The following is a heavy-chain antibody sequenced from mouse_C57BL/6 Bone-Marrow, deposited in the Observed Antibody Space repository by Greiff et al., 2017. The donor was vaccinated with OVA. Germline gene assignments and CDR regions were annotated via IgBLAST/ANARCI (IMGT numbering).Heavy chain of an antibody. Sequence: LVESGAELARPGASVKLSCKASGYTFTSYGISWVKQRTGQGLEWIGEIYPRSGNTYYNEKFKGKATLTADKSSSTAYMELRSLTSEDSAVYFCARYAGYFDYWGQGTTLTVSS. J-gene: IGHJ2*01. CDR2: IYPRSGNT. V-gene: IGHV1-81*01. CDR1: GYTFTSYG. CDR3: ARYAGYFDY.